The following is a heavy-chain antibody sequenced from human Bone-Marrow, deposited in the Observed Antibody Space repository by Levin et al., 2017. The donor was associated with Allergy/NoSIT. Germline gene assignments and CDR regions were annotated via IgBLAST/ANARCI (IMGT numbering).Heavy chain of an antibody. D-gene: IGHD3-16*01. CDR2: INHSGST. Sequence: SQTLSLTCAVYGGSFSGYYWSWIRQPPGKGLEWIGEINHSGSTNYNPSLKSRVTISVDTSKNQFSLKLSSVTAADTAVYYCARGLVITFGGGGFDYWGQGTLVTVSS. CDR1: GGSFSGYY. V-gene: IGHV4-34*01. J-gene: IGHJ4*02. CDR3: ARGLVITFGGGGFDY.